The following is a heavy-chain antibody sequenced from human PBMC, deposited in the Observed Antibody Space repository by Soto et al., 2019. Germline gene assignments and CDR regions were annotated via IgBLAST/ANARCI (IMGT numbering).Heavy chain of an antibody. CDR3: ARASGRSYWSDP. D-gene: IGHD1-26*01. CDR1: GYTFTSYG. J-gene: IGHJ5*02. Sequence: QVQLVQSGAEVKKPGASVKVSCKASGYTFTSYGISWVRQAPGQGLEWMGWISAYNGNTNYAQKLQGRVTMTADTSTSIAYMELRRLRSAATAVYYCARASGRSYWSDPWGQGTLVTVAS. CDR2: ISAYNGNT. V-gene: IGHV1-18*01.